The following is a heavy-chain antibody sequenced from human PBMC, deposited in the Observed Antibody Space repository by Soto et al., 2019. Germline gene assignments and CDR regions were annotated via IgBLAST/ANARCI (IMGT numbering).Heavy chain of an antibody. D-gene: IGHD2-15*01. CDR1: GFTFSSYG. Sequence: GGSLRLSCAASGFTFSSYGMHWVRQAPGKGLEWVAVISYDGSNKYYADSVKGRFTISRDNSKNTLYLQMNSLRAEDTAVYYCAKHKDIVVVVAATTIDYWGQGTLVTVSS. J-gene: IGHJ4*02. V-gene: IGHV3-30*18. CDR3: AKHKDIVVVVAATTIDY. CDR2: ISYDGSNK.